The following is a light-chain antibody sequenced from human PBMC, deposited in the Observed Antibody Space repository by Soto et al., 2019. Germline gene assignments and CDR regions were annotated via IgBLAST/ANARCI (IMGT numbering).Light chain of an antibody. Sequence: EIAVTQSPATLSLSPGMMANLSFRASQHISTNLAWYQQKPGQAPRLLIYYASTRATGIPDRFSGSGSGTEFTLTISSLQSEDFAVYYCQQYNNWWTFGQGTKVDIK. CDR3: QQYNNWWT. V-gene: IGKV3-15*01. J-gene: IGKJ1*01. CDR1: QHISTN. CDR2: YAS.